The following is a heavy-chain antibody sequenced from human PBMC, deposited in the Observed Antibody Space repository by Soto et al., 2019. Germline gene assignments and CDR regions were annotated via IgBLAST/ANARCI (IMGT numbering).Heavy chain of an antibody. Sequence: QVQLVQSGAEVKKPGSSVKVSCKASGGTFSSYAISWVRQAPGQGLEWMGGIIPIFGTANYAQKFQGRVTITADESTSTAYMELSSLRSEDTAMYYCASGEYYDSSGYYYYYYYGMDVWGQGTTVTVSS. D-gene: IGHD3-22*01. V-gene: IGHV1-69*01. J-gene: IGHJ6*02. CDR1: GGTFSSYA. CDR3: ASGEYYDSSGYYYYYYYGMDV. CDR2: IIPIFGTA.